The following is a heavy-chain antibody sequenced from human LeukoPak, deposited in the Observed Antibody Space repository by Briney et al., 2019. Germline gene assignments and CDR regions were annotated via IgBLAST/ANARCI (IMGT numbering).Heavy chain of an antibody. CDR3: AKSQAAAAYYYGMDA. CDR2: ISGSGSGT. CDR1: GFTFSSYA. Sequence: GGSLRLSCAASGFTFSSYAMSWVRQAPGKGLEWVSAISGSGSGTYYADSVKGRFTISRDNSKNTLYLQLNNLRADDTAVYYCAKSQAAAAYYYGMDAWGQGTTVTVSS. J-gene: IGHJ6*02. D-gene: IGHD6-13*01. V-gene: IGHV3-23*01.